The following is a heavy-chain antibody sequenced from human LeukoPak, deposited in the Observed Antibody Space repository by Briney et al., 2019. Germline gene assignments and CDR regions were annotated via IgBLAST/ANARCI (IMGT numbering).Heavy chain of an antibody. D-gene: IGHD4-17*01. CDR2: ISSSGSTI. CDR3: ARDPSYGDYFDY. V-gene: IGHV3-48*03. J-gene: IGHJ4*02. Sequence: PGGSLRLSCAASGFTFSSYEMNWARQAPGKGLEWVSYISSSGSTIYYADSVKGRFTISRDNAKNSLYLQMNSLRAEDTAVYYCARDPSYGDYFDYWGQGTLVTVSS. CDR1: GFTFSSYE.